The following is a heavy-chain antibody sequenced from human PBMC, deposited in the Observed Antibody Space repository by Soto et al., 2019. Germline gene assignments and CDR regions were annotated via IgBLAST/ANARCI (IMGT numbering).Heavy chain of an antibody. CDR2: IYYSGST. V-gene: IGHV4-59*08. J-gene: IGHJ4*02. CDR3: ARRWGRTFDY. CDR1: GGSISSYY. Sequence: SVTLSLTCTVSGGSISSYYWSWIRQPPGKGLEWIGYIYYSGSTNYNPSLKSRVTISVDTSKNQFSLKLSSVTAADTAVYYCARRWGRTFDYWGQGTLVTVSS. D-gene: IGHD7-27*01.